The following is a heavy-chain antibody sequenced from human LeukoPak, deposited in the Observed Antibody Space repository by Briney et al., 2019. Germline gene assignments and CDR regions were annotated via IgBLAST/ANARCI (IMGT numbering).Heavy chain of an antibody. V-gene: IGHV1-69*05. J-gene: IGHJ4*02. CDR2: IIPVFGTA. D-gene: IGHD3-3*01. CDR1: GGTFSSYR. Sequence: SVKVSCKASGGTFSSYRITWVRQAPGQGLEWVGRIIPVFGTASYAQKFQGRLTITTDESTNTAYMELSSLRSEDTAVYYCAREGITIFGQGSSWGQGTLVTVSS. CDR3: AREGITIFGQGSS.